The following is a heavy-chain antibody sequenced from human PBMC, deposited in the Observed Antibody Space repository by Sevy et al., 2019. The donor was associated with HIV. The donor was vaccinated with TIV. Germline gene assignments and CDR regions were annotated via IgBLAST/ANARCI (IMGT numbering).Heavy chain of an antibody. Sequence: GGSLRRSCAASGFIFGTYAMSWVRQAPGKGLEWVSAISGSGGSTYYADSLKGRFTISRDNSKKKLYLQMNSLRAEDTAVYYCAKGDRTFYGMDVWGQGTTVTVSS. V-gene: IGHV3-23*01. CDR2: ISGSGGST. CDR1: GFIFGTYA. J-gene: IGHJ6*02. CDR3: AKGDRTFYGMDV.